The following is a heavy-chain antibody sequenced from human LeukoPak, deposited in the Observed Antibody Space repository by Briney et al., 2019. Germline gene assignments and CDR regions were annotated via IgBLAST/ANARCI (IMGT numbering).Heavy chain of an antibody. CDR1: GGSISSSSYY. CDR3: ARFYGSGSEYYFDY. CDR2: IYYSGST. V-gene: IGHV4-39*07. D-gene: IGHD3-10*01. J-gene: IGHJ4*02. Sequence: PSETLSLTCTVSGGSISSSSYYWGWIRQPPGKGLEWIGSIYYSGSTYYNPSLKSRVIISVDTSKNQFSLRLSSVTAADTAVYYCARFYGSGSEYYFDYWGQGTLVTVSS.